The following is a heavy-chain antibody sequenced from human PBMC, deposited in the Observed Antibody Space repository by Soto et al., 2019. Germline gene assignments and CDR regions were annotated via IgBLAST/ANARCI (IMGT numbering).Heavy chain of an antibody. CDR2: VSGSGGST. Sequence: EVQLLESGGGLVQPGGSLRLSCAASGFTFSSYAMNWVRQAPGKGLEWVSAVSGSGGSTYYADSVKGRFTISRDNSRNTLYLQMNSLRAEDTAVYYCAKDAVVVAAPFDYWGQGTLVTVSS. CDR1: GFTFSSYA. V-gene: IGHV3-23*01. CDR3: AKDAVVVAAPFDY. J-gene: IGHJ4*02. D-gene: IGHD2-15*01.